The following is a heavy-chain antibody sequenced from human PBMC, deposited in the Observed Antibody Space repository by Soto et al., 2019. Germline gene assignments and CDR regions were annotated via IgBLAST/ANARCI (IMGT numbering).Heavy chain of an antibody. Sequence: QVQLVESGGGVVQPGRSLRLSCAASGFTFSSYGMHWVRQAPGKGLEWVAVISYDGSNKYYADSVKGRFTISRDNSKNTLYLQMNSLRAEVTAVYYCAKANWGSGVDYWGQGTLVTVSS. CDR1: GFTFSSYG. CDR3: AKANWGSGVDY. V-gene: IGHV3-30*18. CDR2: ISYDGSNK. J-gene: IGHJ4*02. D-gene: IGHD7-27*01.